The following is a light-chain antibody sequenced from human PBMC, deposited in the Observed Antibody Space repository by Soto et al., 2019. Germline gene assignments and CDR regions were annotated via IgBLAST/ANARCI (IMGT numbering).Light chain of an antibody. CDR3: QSSARSLSGWV. Sequence: QSVLTQPPSVSGAPGQRVTISCTGSSSNIGAGYDVHWYQQLPGTAPKLLIYGNSNRPSGVPDRFSGSKSGTSASLAITGLQAEDEADYYCQSSARSLSGWVFGGGTKVTVL. V-gene: IGLV1-40*01. CDR2: GNS. CDR1: SSNIGAGYD. J-gene: IGLJ3*02.